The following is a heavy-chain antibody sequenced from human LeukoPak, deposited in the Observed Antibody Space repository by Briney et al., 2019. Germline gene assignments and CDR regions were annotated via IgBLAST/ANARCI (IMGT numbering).Heavy chain of an antibody. J-gene: IGHJ4*02. Sequence: PSETLSLTCTVSGGSISSSSYYWGWIRQPPGKGLEWIGSIYYSGSTYYNPSLKSRVTISVDTSKNQFSLKLSSVTAADTAVYYCARDRGRGYDLNELDYWGQGTLVTVSS. D-gene: IGHD5-12*01. CDR2: IYYSGST. CDR1: GGSISSSSYY. V-gene: IGHV4-39*02. CDR3: ARDRGRGYDLNELDY.